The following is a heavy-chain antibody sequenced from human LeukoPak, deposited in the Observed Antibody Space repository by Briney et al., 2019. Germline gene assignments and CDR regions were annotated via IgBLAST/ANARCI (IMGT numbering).Heavy chain of an antibody. CDR1: GYTFTGYY. V-gene: IGHV1-8*02. CDR3: ASLDPVAGLDY. D-gene: IGHD6-19*01. Sequence: ASVKVSCKASGYTFTGYYMHWVRQAPGQGLEWMGWMNPNSGNTGYAQKFQGRVTMTRNTSISTAYMELSSLRSEDTAVYYCASLDPVAGLDYWGQGTLVTVSS. J-gene: IGHJ4*02. CDR2: MNPNSGNT.